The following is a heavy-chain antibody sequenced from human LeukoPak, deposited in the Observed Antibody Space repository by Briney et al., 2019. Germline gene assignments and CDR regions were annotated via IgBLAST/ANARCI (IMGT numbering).Heavy chain of an antibody. CDR1: GGTFSSYA. Sequence: SVKVSCKASGGTFSSYAISWVRLAPGQGLEWMGGIIPIFGTANYAQKFQGRVTITADESTSTAYMELSSLRSEDTAVYYCARVPSDSIVATIGYYFDYWGQGTLVTVSS. J-gene: IGHJ4*02. CDR3: ARVPSDSIVATIGYYFDY. V-gene: IGHV1-69*01. CDR2: IIPIFGTA. D-gene: IGHD5-12*01.